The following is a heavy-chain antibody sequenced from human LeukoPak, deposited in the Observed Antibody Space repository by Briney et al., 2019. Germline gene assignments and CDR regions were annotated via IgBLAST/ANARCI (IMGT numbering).Heavy chain of an antibody. J-gene: IGHJ4*02. CDR3: ARGRPHGNDY. CDR2: IASDGSST. D-gene: IGHD4-23*01. V-gene: IGHV3-74*01. Sequence: GGSLRLSCAASGVTFSSYWMNWVRQAPGKGLVWVSRIASDGSSTTYADSVKGRFSITRDNAKNPLYLQMNSLRVEDTAVYYCARGRPHGNDYWGQGTLVTVSS. CDR1: GVTFSSYW.